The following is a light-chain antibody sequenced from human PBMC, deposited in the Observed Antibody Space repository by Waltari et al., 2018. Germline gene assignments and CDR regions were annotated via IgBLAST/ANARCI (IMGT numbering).Light chain of an antibody. J-gene: IGLJ2*01. Sequence: QSALTQPASVSGSPGQSITITCTGPSHDIGDFNYVSWYQQLTGTAPKLIIYEVTNRPSGVSHRFAGSKSGNTASLTISGLLPDDEAQYHCSSYTLSSRLVLFGGGTKVTVL. V-gene: IGLV2-14*01. CDR2: EVT. CDR1: SHDIGDFNY. CDR3: SSYTLSSRLVL.